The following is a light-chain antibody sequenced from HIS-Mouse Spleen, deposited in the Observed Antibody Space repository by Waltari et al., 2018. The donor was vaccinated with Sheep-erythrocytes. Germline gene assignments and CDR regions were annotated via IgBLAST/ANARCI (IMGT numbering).Light chain of an antibody. V-gene: IGLV2-11*01. Sequence: QSALTQPRSGSGSPGQSVTTSCTGPGRDGGGYNYVAWYQQHPGKAPKLMIYDVSKRPSGVPDRFSGSKSGNTASLTISGLQAEDEADYYCCSYAGSYNHVFATGTKVTVL. J-gene: IGLJ1*01. CDR2: DVS. CDR1: GRDGGGYNY. CDR3: CSYAGSYNHV.